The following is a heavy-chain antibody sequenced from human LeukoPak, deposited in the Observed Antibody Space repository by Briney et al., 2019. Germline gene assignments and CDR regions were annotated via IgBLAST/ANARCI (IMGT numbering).Heavy chain of an antibody. V-gene: IGHV3-7*01. CDR1: GFTFSSYW. CDR3: ARDHDYGGFGY. CDR2: IKQDGSEK. D-gene: IGHD4-17*01. J-gene: IGHJ4*02. Sequence: PGGSLRLSCAASGFTFSSYWVSWVRQAPGKGLEWVANIKQDGSEKYYVDSVKGRFTVSRDNAKNSLYLQMNSLRAEDTAVYYCARDHDYGGFGYWGQGTLVTVSS.